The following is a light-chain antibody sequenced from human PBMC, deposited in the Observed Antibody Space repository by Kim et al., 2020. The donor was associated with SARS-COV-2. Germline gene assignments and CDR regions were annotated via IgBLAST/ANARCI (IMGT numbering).Light chain of an antibody. J-gene: IGKJ2*01. Sequence: DIQMTQSPSTLSASVGDRVTITCRASQSISNWLAWYQQKPGKAPKVLIYDVSSLESGVSSRFSGSGSGTEFTLTISSLQPDDFATYYCHQYNTYSFGQGTKLEI. CDR1: QSISNW. CDR2: DVS. V-gene: IGKV1-5*01. CDR3: HQYNTYS.